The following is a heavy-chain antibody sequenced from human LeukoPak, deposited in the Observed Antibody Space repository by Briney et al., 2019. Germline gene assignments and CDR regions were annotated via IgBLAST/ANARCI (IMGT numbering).Heavy chain of an antibody. D-gene: IGHD2-15*01. Sequence: GASLRLSCAASGFTFSDYYMSWIRQAPGKGLEWVSYISSSGSTIYYADSVKGRFTISRDNAKNSLYLQMNSLRAEDTAVYYCARQYCSGASCYLNAAFDIWGQGTMVIVSS. CDR3: ARQYCSGASCYLNAAFDI. J-gene: IGHJ3*02. CDR1: GFTFSDYY. V-gene: IGHV3-11*04. CDR2: ISSSGSTI.